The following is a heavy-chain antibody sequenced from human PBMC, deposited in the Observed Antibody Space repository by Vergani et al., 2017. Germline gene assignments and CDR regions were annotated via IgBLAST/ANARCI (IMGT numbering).Heavy chain of an antibody. CDR2: IWYDGSNK. CDR3: ARDPLGVVVINGPDI. J-gene: IGHJ3*02. V-gene: IGHV3-33*01. Sequence: QVQLVESGGGVVQPGRSLRLSCAASGFTFSSYGMHWVRQAPGKGLEWVAVIWYDGSNKYYADSVKGRFTISRDNSKNTLYLQMNSLRAEDTAVYYCARDPLGVVVINGPDIWGQGTMVTVSS. D-gene: IGHD2-15*01. CDR1: GFTFSSYG.